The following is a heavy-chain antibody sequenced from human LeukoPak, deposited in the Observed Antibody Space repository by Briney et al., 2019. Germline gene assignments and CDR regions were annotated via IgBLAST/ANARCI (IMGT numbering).Heavy chain of an antibody. CDR3: VRGRDGYNSVTYNWFDP. D-gene: IGHD5-24*01. Sequence: PSETLSLTCTVSGGSISSYYWSWIRQPPGKGLEWIGYIYYSGSTNYNPSLKSRLTISVDTSKNQFSLKLSSVTAADTAVYYCVRGRDGYNSVTYNWFDPWGQGTLVTVSS. CDR1: GGSISSYY. V-gene: IGHV4-59*01. J-gene: IGHJ5*02. CDR2: IYYSGST.